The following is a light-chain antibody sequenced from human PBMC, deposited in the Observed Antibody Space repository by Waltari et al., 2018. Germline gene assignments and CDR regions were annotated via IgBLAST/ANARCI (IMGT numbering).Light chain of an antibody. CDR2: DVT. V-gene: IGLV2-14*03. J-gene: IGLJ2*01. CDR3: SSYTSSSTLA. CDR1: SGDVGGYKY. Sequence: QSALTQPASVSGSPGQSITISCTGTSGDVGGYKYVSWYQQHPGKAPKLMIYDVTNRPAGVSYRCAGSKSGNTAALTISGLQAEDEADYYCSSYTSSSTLAFGGGTKLTVL.